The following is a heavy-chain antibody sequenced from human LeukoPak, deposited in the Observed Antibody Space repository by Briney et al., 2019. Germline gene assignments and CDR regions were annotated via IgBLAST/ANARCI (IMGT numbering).Heavy chain of an antibody. V-gene: IGHV4-39*07. J-gene: IGHJ5*02. CDR3: ARGRHYFDSSGAFDP. CDR1: GGSISSSSYY. D-gene: IGHD3-22*01. CDR2: IYHSGST. Sequence: SETLSLTCTVSGGSISSSSYYWGWIRQPPGKGLEWIGYIYHSGSTYYNPSLKSRVSISVDTSKNQFSLRLSSVTAADTAVYYCARGRHYFDSSGAFDPWGQGTLVTVSS.